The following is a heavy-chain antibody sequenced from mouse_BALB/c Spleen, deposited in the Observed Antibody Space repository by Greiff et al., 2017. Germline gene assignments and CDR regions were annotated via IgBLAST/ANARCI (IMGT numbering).Heavy chain of an antibody. CDR2: ISNGGGST. CDR1: GFTFSSYT. J-gene: IGHJ4*01. V-gene: IGHV5-12-2*01. CDR3: ARGPGAMDY. Sequence: EVQLVESGGGLVQPGGSLKLSCAASGFTFSSYTMSWVRQTPEKRLEWVAYISNGGGSTYYPDTVKGRFTISRDNAKNTLYLQMSSLKSEDTAMYYCARGPGAMDYWGQGTSVTVSS.